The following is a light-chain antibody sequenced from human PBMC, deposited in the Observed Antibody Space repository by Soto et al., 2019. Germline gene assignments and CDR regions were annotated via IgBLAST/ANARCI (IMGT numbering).Light chain of an antibody. Sequence: DIQMTQSRSSLSASIGDRVIITCRASQSISSWLAWYQQKPGKAPKLLIYKASSLKSGVPSRFSGSGSGTEFTLTISSLQPDDFATYYCQHYNSYSEAFGQGTKVDI. J-gene: IGKJ1*01. CDR2: KAS. CDR1: QSISSW. V-gene: IGKV1-5*03. CDR3: QHYNSYSEA.